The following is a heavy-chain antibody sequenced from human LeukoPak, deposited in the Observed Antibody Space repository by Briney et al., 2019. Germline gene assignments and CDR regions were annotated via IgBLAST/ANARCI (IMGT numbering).Heavy chain of an antibody. J-gene: IGHJ6*03. CDR3: ARAESHYYYYMDV. CDR2: INPNSGGT. CDR1: GYTFTGYY. Sequence: ASVTVSCKASGYTFTGYYMHWVRQAPGQGLEWMGWINPNSGGTNYAQKSQGRVTMTRDTSISTAYMELSRLRSDDTAVYYCARAESHYYYYMDVWGKGTTVTVSS. V-gene: IGHV1-2*02.